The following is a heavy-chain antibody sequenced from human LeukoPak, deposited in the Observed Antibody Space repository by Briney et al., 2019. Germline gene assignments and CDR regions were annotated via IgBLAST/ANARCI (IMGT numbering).Heavy chain of an antibody. D-gene: IGHD6-6*01. CDR3: ARGGAARSAGH. CDR2: IYSGGDT. Sequence: GGSLRLSCAASGFTVSSNYVSWVRQAPGKGLEWVSVIYSGGDTYCADSVKGRFTLSRDNSKNLLHLQMNSLRAEDTAVYYCARGGAARSAGHWGQGTLVTVSS. V-gene: IGHV3-53*01. J-gene: IGHJ4*02. CDR1: GFTVSSNY.